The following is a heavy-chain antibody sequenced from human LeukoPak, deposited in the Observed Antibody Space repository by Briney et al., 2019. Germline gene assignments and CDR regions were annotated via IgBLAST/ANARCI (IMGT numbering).Heavy chain of an antibody. D-gene: IGHD1-26*01. CDR3: ASGIVGATSNYYYYYMDV. Sequence: KSPETLSLTCAVYGGSFSGYYWSWIRQPPGKGLEWIGEINHSGSTNYNPSLKSRVTISVDTSKNQFSLRLSSVTAADTAVYYCASGIVGATSNYYYYYMDVWGKGTTVTVSS. CDR1: GGSFSGYY. J-gene: IGHJ6*03. CDR2: INHSGST. V-gene: IGHV4-34*01.